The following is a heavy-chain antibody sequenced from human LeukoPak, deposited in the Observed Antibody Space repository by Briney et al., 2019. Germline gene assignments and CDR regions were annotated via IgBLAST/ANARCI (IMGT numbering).Heavy chain of an antibody. J-gene: IGHJ5*02. CDR2: IYYSGST. Sequence: SETLSLTCTVSGGSISSYCWSWIRQPPGKGLEWIGYIYYSGSTNYNPSLKSRVTISVDTSKNQFSLKLSSVTAADTAVYYCARGVGYCSGGSCFPERYYNWFDPWGQGTLVTVSS. V-gene: IGHV4-59*01. CDR1: GGSISSYC. CDR3: ARGVGYCSGGSCFPERYYNWFDP. D-gene: IGHD2-15*01.